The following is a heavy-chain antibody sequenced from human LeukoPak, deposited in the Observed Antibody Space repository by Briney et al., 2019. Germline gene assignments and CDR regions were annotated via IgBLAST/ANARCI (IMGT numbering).Heavy chain of an antibody. J-gene: IGHJ4*02. V-gene: IGHV4-39*01. CDR1: GVSISTDNW. CDR3: ARQVPRGTWTFAS. Sequence: SETLSLTCTVSGVSISTDNWWAWIRQAPGKGLEWIASIYYTGLTHYNPSLRSRVTISADTSIKQVSLKLTSVTAADTAVYYCARQVPRGTWTFASWGRGTLVAFSS. D-gene: IGHD3/OR15-3a*01. CDR2: IYYTGLT.